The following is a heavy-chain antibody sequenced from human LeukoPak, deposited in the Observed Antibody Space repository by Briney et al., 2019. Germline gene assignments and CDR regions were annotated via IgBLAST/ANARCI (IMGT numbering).Heavy chain of an antibody. V-gene: IGHV3-21*01. CDR2: ISSSSSYI. CDR1: GFTFSSYS. J-gene: IGHJ4*02. Sequence: PAGSLRLSCAASGFTFSSYSMNWVRQAPGKGLEWVSSISSSSSYIYYADSVKGRFTISRDNAKNSLYLQMNSLRAEDTAVYYCAREMILGTSSSGTFDYWGQGTLVTVSS. D-gene: IGHD6-13*01. CDR3: AREMILGTSSSGTFDY.